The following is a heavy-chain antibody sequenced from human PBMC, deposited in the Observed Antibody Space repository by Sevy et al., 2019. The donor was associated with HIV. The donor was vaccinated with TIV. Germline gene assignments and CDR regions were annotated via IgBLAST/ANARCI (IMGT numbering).Heavy chain of an antibody. Sequence: GGSLRLSCAASGFDFGTYSMNWVRQAPGKGLEWVSSISSKNDYIFYADSVKGRFTISKDNARNSLYLQMNSLRVEDTAVYYCAREGDCIGIDCYDDWRLPSYYYYPMDVWGQGTTVTVSS. D-gene: IGHD2-2*01. J-gene: IGHJ6*02. CDR3: AREGDCIGIDCYDDWRLPSYYYYPMDV. CDR2: ISSKNDYI. V-gene: IGHV3-21*01. CDR1: GFDFGTYS.